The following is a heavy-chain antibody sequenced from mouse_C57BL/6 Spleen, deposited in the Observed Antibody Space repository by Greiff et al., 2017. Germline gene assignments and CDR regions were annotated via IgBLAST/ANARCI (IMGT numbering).Heavy chain of an antibody. CDR1: GYTFTSYW. CDR2: IHPNSGST. Sequence: VQLQQPGAELVKPGASVKLSCKASGYTFTSYWMHWVKQRPGQGLEWIGMIHPNSGSTNYNEKFKSKATLTVDKSSSPAYMQLSSLTSEDSAVYYCARLLRRNYAMDYWGQGTSVTVSS. V-gene: IGHV1-64*01. J-gene: IGHJ4*01. CDR3: ARLLRRNYAMDY. D-gene: IGHD2-1*01.